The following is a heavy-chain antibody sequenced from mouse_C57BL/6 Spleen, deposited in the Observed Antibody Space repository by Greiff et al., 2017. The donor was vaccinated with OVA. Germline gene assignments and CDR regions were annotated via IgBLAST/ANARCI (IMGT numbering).Heavy chain of an antibody. V-gene: IGHV2-2*01. J-gene: IGHJ4*01. Sequence: QVQLQQSGPGLVQPSQSLSITCTVSGFSLTSYGVHWVRQSPGTGLEWLGVIWSGGSTDYNAAFISRLSISKDNSKSQVFFKMNSLQADDTAIYYCARERERMLSMDYWGQGTSVTVSS. CDR1: GFSLTSYG. CDR2: IWSGGST. CDR3: ARERERMLSMDY.